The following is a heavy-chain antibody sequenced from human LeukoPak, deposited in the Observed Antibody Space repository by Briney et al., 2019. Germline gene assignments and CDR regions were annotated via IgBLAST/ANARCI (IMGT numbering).Heavy chain of an antibody. D-gene: IGHD6-6*01. Sequence: SGPTLVKPTQTLTLTCTFSGFSLSTSGVGVGWIRQPPGKALEWLALIYWDDDKRYSPSLKSRLTITKDTSKNQEVLTMTNMDPVDTATYYCAHSHVAAREFDYWGQGTLVTVSS. V-gene: IGHV2-5*02. CDR2: IYWDDDK. CDR3: AHSHVAAREFDY. J-gene: IGHJ4*02. CDR1: GFSLSTSGVG.